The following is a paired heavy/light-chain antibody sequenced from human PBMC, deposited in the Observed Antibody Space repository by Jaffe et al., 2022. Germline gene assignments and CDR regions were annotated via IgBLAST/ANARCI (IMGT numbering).Light chain of an antibody. Sequence: QSVLTQPPSVSGAPGQRVTISCTGSSSNIGATYDVHWYQQLPGTAPKLLIYGNNNRPSGVPDRFSGSKSGTSASLAITGLQAEDEADYYCQSYDSSLSGYVFGAGTKVTVL. CDR1: SSNIGATYD. CDR2: GNN. CDR3: QSYDSSLSGYV. V-gene: IGLV1-40*01. J-gene: IGLJ1*01.
Heavy chain of an antibody. CDR2: ISSGSSI. V-gene: IGHV3-48*01. D-gene: IGHD4-17*01. CDR1: GFTFSSYS. J-gene: IGHJ6*03. Sequence: EVQLVESGGGLVQPGGSLRLSCAASGFTFSSYSMNWVRQAPGKGLEWVSYISSGSSIFYADSVRGRFTISRDNAKNSLYLQMNSLRAEDTAVYYCARGRATVTIYYYYYMDVWGKGTTVTVSS. CDR3: ARGRATVTIYYYYYMDV.